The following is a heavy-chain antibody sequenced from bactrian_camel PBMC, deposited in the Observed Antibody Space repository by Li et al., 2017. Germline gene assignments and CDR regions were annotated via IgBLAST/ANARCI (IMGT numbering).Heavy chain of an antibody. CDR1: NSRYC. Sequence: HVQLVESGGGSVQAGGSLRLSCVASNSRYCVAWFRQGPGKEREEVARFDSKALMTYADSVKGRFTISIDNAKSTMYLQMNDLRPEDTAMYYCAAGKRLNSDWSRADNWPYWGQGTQVTVS. J-gene: IGHJ4*01. CDR3: AAGKRLNSDWSRADNWPY. CDR2: FDSKALM. D-gene: IGHD8*01. V-gene: IGHV3S53*01.